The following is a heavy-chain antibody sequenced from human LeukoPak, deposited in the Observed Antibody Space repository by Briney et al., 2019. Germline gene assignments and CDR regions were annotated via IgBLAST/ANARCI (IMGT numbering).Heavy chain of an antibody. CDR2: INHSGST. J-gene: IGHJ4*02. D-gene: IGHD3-22*01. CDR1: GGSFSGYY. V-gene: IGHV4-34*01. CDR3: ATLKIEKRYLGY. Sequence: SETLSLTCAVYGGSFSGYYWSWIRQPPGKGLEWIGEINHSGSTNYNPSLKSRVTISVDTSKNQFSLKLSSVTAADTAVYYCATLKIEKRYLGYWGQGTLVTVSS.